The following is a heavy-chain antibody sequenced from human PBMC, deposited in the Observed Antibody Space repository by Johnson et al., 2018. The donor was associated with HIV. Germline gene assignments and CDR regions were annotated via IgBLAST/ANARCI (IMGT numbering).Heavy chain of an antibody. Sequence: EVQLVESGGGLVQPGRSLRLSCAASGFSFDDYAMHWVRQAPGKGLEWVSGISWNSGSIGYADSVKGRFTISRDDSKNTLYLQMNSLKTEDTAVYYCTTARNRLWSSSGWTGFWAFDMWGQGTMVTVSA. CDR3: TTARNRLWSSSGWTGFWAFDM. CDR1: GFSFDDYA. J-gene: IGHJ3*02. CDR2: ISWNSGSI. D-gene: IGHD6-19*01. V-gene: IGHV3-9*01.